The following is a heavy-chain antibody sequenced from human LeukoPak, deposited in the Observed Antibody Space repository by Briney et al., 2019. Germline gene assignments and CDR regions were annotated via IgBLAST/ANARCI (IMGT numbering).Heavy chain of an antibody. J-gene: IGHJ5*02. Sequence: GGSLRLSCAASGFTFSSYEMNWVRQAPGKGLEWVSYISSSDSTIYYADSVKGRFTISRDNAKNSLYLQMNSLRAEDTAVYYCARSPAYKGWLDPWGQGTLVTVSS. V-gene: IGHV3-48*03. CDR3: ARSPAYKGWLDP. CDR1: GFTFSSYE. CDR2: ISSSDSTI. D-gene: IGHD2-21*01.